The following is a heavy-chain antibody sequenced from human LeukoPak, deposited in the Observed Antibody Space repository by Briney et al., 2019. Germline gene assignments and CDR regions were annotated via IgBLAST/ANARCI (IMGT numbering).Heavy chain of an antibody. CDR2: IHYSGST. CDR1: GGSINSSSYY. Sequence: SETLSLTCTVSGGSINSSSYYWGWIRQPPGKGLEWIGSIHYSGSTYYNPSLESRVTISVYTSKNQFSLKPSSVTAADTAVYYCARSYYDSSGYHPPGYWGQGTLVTVSS. CDR3: ARSYYDSSGYHPPGY. V-gene: IGHV4-39*01. J-gene: IGHJ4*02. D-gene: IGHD3-22*01.